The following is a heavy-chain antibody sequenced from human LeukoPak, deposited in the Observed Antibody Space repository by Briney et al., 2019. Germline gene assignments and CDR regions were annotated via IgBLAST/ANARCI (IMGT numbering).Heavy chain of an antibody. Sequence: SETLSLTCTVSGGSISSSSYYWGWIRQPPGKGLEWIGSIYYSGSTYYNPSLKSRVTISVDTSKNQFSLKLSSVTAADTAVYYCARRDDYGGPFDYWGQGILVTVSS. CDR2: IYYSGST. J-gene: IGHJ4*02. D-gene: IGHD4-23*01. CDR3: ARRDDYGGPFDY. V-gene: IGHV4-39*07. CDR1: GGSISSSSYY.